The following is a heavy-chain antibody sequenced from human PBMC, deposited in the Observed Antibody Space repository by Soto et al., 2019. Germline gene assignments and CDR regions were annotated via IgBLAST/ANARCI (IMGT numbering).Heavy chain of an antibody. Sequence: QPGGSLRLSCAASGFTFSSYSMNWVRQAPGKGLEWVSYISSSSSTIYYADSVKGRFTISRDNAKNSLYLQMNSLRAEDTAVYYCARGRYNWNYVPHYYYMDVWGKGTTVTVSS. J-gene: IGHJ6*03. CDR3: ARGRYNWNYVPHYYYMDV. V-gene: IGHV3-48*01. CDR2: ISSSSSTI. CDR1: GFTFSSYS. D-gene: IGHD1-7*01.